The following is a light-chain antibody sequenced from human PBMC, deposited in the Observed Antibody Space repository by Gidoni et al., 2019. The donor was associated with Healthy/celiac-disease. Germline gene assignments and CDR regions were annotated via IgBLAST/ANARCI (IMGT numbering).Light chain of an antibody. CDR2: GAS. CDR3: QQYNNWPRMCS. CDR1: QSVSSN. J-gene: IGKJ2*04. V-gene: IGKV3-15*01. Sequence: EIVMTQSPATLSVSPGERATLSCRASQSVSSNLAWYQQKPGQAPRLLIYGASTRATGIPARFSGSGSGTEFTLTISSLQSEDFAVYYCQQYNNWPRMCSFXQXTKLEIK.